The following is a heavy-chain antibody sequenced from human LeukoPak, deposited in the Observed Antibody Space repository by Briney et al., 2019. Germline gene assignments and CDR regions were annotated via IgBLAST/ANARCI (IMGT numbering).Heavy chain of an antibody. CDR2: IKQDGGEK. V-gene: IGHV3-7*03. J-gene: IGHJ4*02. Sequence: GSLRLSCVDSGTTFSRYWMSWVRQAPGKGLEWAANIKQDGGEKYYVDSVKGRFTISRDNAKNSLYLQMNSLRVEDTAVYYCARDGRPLDYWGQGTLVTVSS. CDR3: ARDGRPLDY. CDR1: GTTFSRYW.